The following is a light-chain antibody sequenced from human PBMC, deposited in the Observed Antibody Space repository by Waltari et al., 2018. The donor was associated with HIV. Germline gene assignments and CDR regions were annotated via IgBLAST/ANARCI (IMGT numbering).Light chain of an antibody. CDR2: QDS. CDR1: KLGDKY. J-gene: IGLJ2*01. CDR3: QAWDSNNLI. Sequence: SYELTQPPSVSVSPGQTASITCSGDKLGDKYACWYQQKPGQSPVLVIYQDSKRPSGIPERFSGSNSGNTATLTISGTQAMDEADYYCQAWDSNNLIFGGGTKLTVL. V-gene: IGLV3-1*01.